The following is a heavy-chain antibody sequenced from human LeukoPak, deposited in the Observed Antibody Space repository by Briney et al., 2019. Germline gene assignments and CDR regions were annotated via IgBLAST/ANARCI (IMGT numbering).Heavy chain of an antibody. CDR3: ARDSSGWSYNWFDP. V-gene: IGHV4-39*07. J-gene: IGHJ5*02. CDR1: GGSISSGSYY. Sequence: SETLSLTCTVSGGSISSGSYYWGWIRQPPGKGLEWIGSLYYSGSTNYNPSLKSRVTISVDTSKNQFSLKLSSVTAADTAVYYCARDSSGWSYNWFDPWGQGTLVTVSS. D-gene: IGHD6-19*01. CDR2: LYYSGST.